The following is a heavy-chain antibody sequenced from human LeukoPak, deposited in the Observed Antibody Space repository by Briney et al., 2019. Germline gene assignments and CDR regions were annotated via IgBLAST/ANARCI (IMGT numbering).Heavy chain of an antibody. Sequence: PGGSLRLSCAASGFTLSNHWMIWVRQAPGKGLECVANIKQDGIEKYYLDSVKGRFTISRDNAKNSVYLQMNSLRVEDTAVYYCARILYYKTGRSTVTFASEIDYWGQGTLVTVSS. CDR3: ARILYYKTGRSTVTFASEIDY. CDR1: GFTLSNHW. V-gene: IGHV3-7*01. J-gene: IGHJ4*02. D-gene: IGHD4-11*01. CDR2: IKQDGIEK.